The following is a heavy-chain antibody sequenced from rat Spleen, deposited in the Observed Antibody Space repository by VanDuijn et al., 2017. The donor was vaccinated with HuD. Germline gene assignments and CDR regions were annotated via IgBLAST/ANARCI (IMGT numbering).Heavy chain of an antibody. D-gene: IGHD1-11*01. Sequence: EVQLVESDGGLVQPGRSLKLSCAASGFTFRNFDMAWVRQAPTKGLEWVASISYGDSSGHSSTYYRDSVKGRFTISRDNAKSTLYLQMDSLRSEDTATYYCASLTTEGNWFAYWGQGTLVTVSS. V-gene: IGHV5-29*01. CDR1: GFTFRNFD. CDR2: ISYGDSSGHSST. CDR3: ASLTTEGNWFAY. J-gene: IGHJ3*01.